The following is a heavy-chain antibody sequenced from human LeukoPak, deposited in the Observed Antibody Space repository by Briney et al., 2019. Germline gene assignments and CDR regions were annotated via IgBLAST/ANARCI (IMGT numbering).Heavy chain of an antibody. CDR1: GGSISSHY. CDR3: ATRATYYYDSSTYPVYYMDV. CDR2: IYYTGST. J-gene: IGHJ6*03. V-gene: IGHV4-59*11. Sequence: SETLSLTCTVPGGSISSHYWTWIRQPPGKGLEWMGSIYYTGSTNYNPSLKSRVSISVDTSKNQSSLKLSSVTAADTAVYSCATRATYYYDSSTYPVYYMDVWGKGTTVTVSS. D-gene: IGHD3-22*01.